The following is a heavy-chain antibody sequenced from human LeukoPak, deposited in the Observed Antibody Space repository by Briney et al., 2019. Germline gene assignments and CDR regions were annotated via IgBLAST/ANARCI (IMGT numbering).Heavy chain of an antibody. J-gene: IGHJ4*02. CDR2: ISSSSSYI. Sequence: GGSLRLSCAASGFTFSSYSMNWVRQAPGKGLEWVSSISSSSSYIYYADSVKGRFTISRDNAKNSLYLQMNSLRAEDTAVYYCARDWAYYDSRLLWGQGTLVTVSS. V-gene: IGHV3-21*01. D-gene: IGHD3-22*01. CDR3: ARDWAYYDSRLL. CDR1: GFTFSSYS.